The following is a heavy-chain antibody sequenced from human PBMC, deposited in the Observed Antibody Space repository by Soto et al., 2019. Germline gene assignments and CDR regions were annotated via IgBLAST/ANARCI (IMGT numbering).Heavy chain of an antibody. CDR1: GGTFSSYA. D-gene: IGHD6-6*01. CDR2: IIPIFGTA. CDR3: ARVVARRENWFDP. Sequence: QVQLVQSGAELKEPGSSVKVSCKASGGTFSSYAISWVRQAPGQGLEWMGGIIPIFGTANYAQKFQGRVTITADKSTNTAYMELSSLRSEDTAVYYCARVVARRENWFDPWGQGTLVTVSS. J-gene: IGHJ5*02. V-gene: IGHV1-69*06.